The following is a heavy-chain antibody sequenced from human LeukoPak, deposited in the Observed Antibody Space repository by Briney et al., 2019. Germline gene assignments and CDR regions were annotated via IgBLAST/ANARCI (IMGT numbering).Heavy chain of an antibody. D-gene: IGHD6-19*01. Sequence: GGSLRLSCAASGFTFSSYAMSWVRQAPGKGLEWVSAISGSGGSTYYADSVKGRFTISRDNSKNTLYLQMNSLRAEDTAVYYCASGLSGWARVLLDYWGQGTLVTVSS. CDR1: GFTFSSYA. J-gene: IGHJ4*02. CDR3: ASGLSGWARVLLDY. CDR2: ISGSGGST. V-gene: IGHV3-23*01.